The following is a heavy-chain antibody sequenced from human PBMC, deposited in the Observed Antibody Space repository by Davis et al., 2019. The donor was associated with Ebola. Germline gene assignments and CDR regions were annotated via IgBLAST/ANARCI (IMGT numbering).Heavy chain of an antibody. CDR2: MSYDGSYQ. V-gene: IGHV3-30*04. CDR1: GFTFSSYT. Sequence: PGGSLRLSCAASGFTFSSYTMHWVRQTPGKGLEWVAVMSYDGSYQYYADSVKGRFTISRDNSKNTLFLQMNSLRPEDTALYYCATDMGSGYYLDPHRGIHHWGQGTLITVSS. J-gene: IGHJ1*01. D-gene: IGHD2/OR15-2a*01. CDR3: ATDMGSGYYLDPHRGIHH.